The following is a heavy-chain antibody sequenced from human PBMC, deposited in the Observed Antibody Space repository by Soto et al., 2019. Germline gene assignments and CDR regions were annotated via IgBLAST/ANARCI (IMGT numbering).Heavy chain of an antibody. CDR1: GFTFSIYG. CDR2: ISYDGSNK. CDR3: ARSGQTYYYYYGMDV. V-gene: IGHV3-30*03. D-gene: IGHD6-19*01. Sequence: GGSLRLSCAASGFTFSIYGMHWVRQAPGKGLEWVAVISYDGSNKYYADSVKGRFTISRDNSKNTLYVQMNSLRAEDTAVYYCARSGQTYYYYYGMDVWGQGTTVTVSS. J-gene: IGHJ6*02.